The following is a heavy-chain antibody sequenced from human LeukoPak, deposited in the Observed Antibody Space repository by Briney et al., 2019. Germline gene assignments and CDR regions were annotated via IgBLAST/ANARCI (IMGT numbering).Heavy chain of an antibody. J-gene: IGHJ4*02. CDR3: AREGGPYRPLDY. CDR2: VHLSGRT. CDR1: GGSISTTNW. V-gene: IGHV4-4*02. D-gene: IGHD6-25*01. Sequence: SETLSLTCGVSGGSISTTNWWTWVRQPPGEGLEWIGEVHLSGRTPYNPSRESRVTMSVDMSENHISLRLTSVTAADTAVYYCAREGGPYRPLDYSGQGTLVTVSS.